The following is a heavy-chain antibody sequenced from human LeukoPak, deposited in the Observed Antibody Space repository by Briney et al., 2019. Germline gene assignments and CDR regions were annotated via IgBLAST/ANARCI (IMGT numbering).Heavy chain of an antibody. CDR2: IYPGDSDT. CDR1: GYTFSSYW. CDR3: ARQNDFRLDY. Sequence: GESLKISCKGSGYTFSSYWIGWVRQMPGKGLEWMGIIYPGDSDTRYSPSLQGQVTISVDTSIGTAYLQWSSLKASDTAIYYCARQNDFRLDYWGQGTLVAVSS. J-gene: IGHJ4*02. D-gene: IGHD3-3*01. V-gene: IGHV5-51*01.